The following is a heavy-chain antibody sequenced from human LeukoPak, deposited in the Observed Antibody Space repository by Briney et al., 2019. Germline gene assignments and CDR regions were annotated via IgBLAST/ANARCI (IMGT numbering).Heavy chain of an antibody. CDR1: GDSVSSNSVA. Sequence: SQTLSLTCAISGDSVSSNSVAWNWIRQSPSRGLEWLGRTYYRSTWYHDYAVSVKSRIAINPDTSKNQFSLQLNSVTPEDTAVYYCARDIHCSDYGRSFDYWGQGTLVTVSS. J-gene: IGHJ4*02. V-gene: IGHV6-1*01. D-gene: IGHD2-15*01. CDR3: ARDIHCSDYGRSFDY. CDR2: TYYRSTWYH.